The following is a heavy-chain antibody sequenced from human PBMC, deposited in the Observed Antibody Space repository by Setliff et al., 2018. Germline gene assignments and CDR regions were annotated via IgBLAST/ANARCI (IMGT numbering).Heavy chain of an antibody. D-gene: IGHD3-3*01. J-gene: IGHJ5*02. CDR3: ARSRSNFWSGYFNWFDP. V-gene: IGHV4-34*01. CDR2: INHSGST. CDR1: GGSFSGYY. Sequence: SETLSLTCAVYGGSFSGYYWSWIRQPPGKGLEWIGEINHSGSTNYNPSLKSRVTISVDTSKNQFSLKLSSVTASDTAMYYCARSRSNFWSGYFNWFDPWGQGTLVTVS.